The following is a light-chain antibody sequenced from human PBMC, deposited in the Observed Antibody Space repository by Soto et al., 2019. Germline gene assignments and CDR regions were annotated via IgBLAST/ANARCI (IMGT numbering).Light chain of an antibody. CDR2: DAS. Sequence: EFVLTQSPGTLSLSPGERSTLACKASQTVRNNYLAWYQQKPGQAPRLXIYDASSRATGIPDRFSGGGSGTDFTLTISRLEPEDFAVDYCQQFSSYPLTFGGGTKV. CDR1: QTVRNNY. J-gene: IGKJ4*01. CDR3: QQFSSYPLT. V-gene: IGKV3-20*01.